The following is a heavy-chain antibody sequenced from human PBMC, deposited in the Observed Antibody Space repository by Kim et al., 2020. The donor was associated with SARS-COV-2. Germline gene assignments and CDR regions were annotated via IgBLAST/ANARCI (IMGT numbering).Heavy chain of an antibody. CDR2: ISSGSSFI. Sequence: GGSLRLSCAASGFMFDGYSMTWVRQAPGKVLEWVSSISSGSSFIKYADSVKGRFTISRDNAKNSLYLQMNSLRAEDTAIYFCASFIPGSLFDYWGQGTLVTVSS. J-gene: IGHJ4*02. CDR3: ASFIPGSLFDY. V-gene: IGHV3-21*01. D-gene: IGHD2-21*01. CDR1: GFMFDGYS.